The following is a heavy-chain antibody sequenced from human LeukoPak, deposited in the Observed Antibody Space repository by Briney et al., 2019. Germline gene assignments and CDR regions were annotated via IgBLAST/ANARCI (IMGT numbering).Heavy chain of an antibody. CDR1: GDSISSGDYY. Sequence: KPSQTLSLTCTVSGDSISSGDYYWSWIRQPAGKGLEWIGRISSSGSTNYNPSLKSRVTISVDTSKNQFSLKLSSVTAADTAVYYCARHELNYYDSSGYERWFDPWGQGTLVTVSS. CDR2: ISSSGST. J-gene: IGHJ5*02. CDR3: ARHELNYYDSSGYERWFDP. V-gene: IGHV4-61*02. D-gene: IGHD3-22*01.